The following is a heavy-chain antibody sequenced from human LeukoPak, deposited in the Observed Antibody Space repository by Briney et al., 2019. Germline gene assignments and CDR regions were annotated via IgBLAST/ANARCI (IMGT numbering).Heavy chain of an antibody. CDR1: GFPFSSYA. J-gene: IGHJ4*02. CDR2: ISGSGGST. Sequence: QAGGSLRLSCAASGFPFSSYAMSWVRQAPGKGLEWVSAISGSGGSTYYADSVKGRFTVSKDNSENALYLQMNSLRAEDTAVYYCAKDGPPGIAAAGPKTNFDYWGQGTLVTVSS. D-gene: IGHD6-13*01. V-gene: IGHV3-23*01. CDR3: AKDGPPGIAAAGPKTNFDY.